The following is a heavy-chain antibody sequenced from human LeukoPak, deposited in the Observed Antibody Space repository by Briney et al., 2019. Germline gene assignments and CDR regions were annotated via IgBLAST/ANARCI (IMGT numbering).Heavy chain of an antibody. D-gene: IGHD1-26*01. CDR3: ARQLVGGRRFDH. V-gene: IGHV4-39*01. CDR2: IFYSGTT. J-gene: IGHJ4*02. Sequence: PSETLSLTCTVSGGSISSSTYYWGWIRQPPGKGKEWIGSIFYSGTTYYNPSLKSRVTISVDTSQNQFSLKLSSVTAADTAVFYCARQLVGGRRFDHWGQGILVTVSS. CDR1: GGSISSSTYY.